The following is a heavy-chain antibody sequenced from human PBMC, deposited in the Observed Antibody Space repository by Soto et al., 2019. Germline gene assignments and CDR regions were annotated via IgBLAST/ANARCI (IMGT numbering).Heavy chain of an antibody. J-gene: IGHJ5*02. CDR2: IIPIFGTA. CDR1: GGTFSSYA. Sequence: QVQLVQSGAEVKKPGSSVKVSCKASGGTFSSYAISWVRQAPGQGLEWMGGIIPIFGTANYAQKFQGRVTITADESTSKAYMELSSLRSEDTAVYYCARDGNYDSSGYLNWFDPWGQGTLVTVSS. D-gene: IGHD3-22*01. CDR3: ARDGNYDSSGYLNWFDP. V-gene: IGHV1-69*12.